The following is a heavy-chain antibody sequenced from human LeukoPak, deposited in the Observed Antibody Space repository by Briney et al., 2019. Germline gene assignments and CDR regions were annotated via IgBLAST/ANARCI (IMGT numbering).Heavy chain of an antibody. CDR2: IHYSGTT. CDR1: GGSISGYY. CDR3: ARQLGYGMDV. V-gene: IGHV4-59*08. Sequence: PSETLSLTCTVSGGSISGYYWSWFRQPPGKEVEWIGYIHYSGTTNYNPSLRSRVTISVDTSKNHFSLKLSSVTAADTAVYYCARQLGYGMDVWGQGTTVSVS. J-gene: IGHJ6*02.